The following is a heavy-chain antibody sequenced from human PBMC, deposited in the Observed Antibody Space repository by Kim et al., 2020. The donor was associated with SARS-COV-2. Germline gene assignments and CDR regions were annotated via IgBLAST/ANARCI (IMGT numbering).Heavy chain of an antibody. CDR1: GFTVSSDY. CDR2: IYSGGST. CDR3: ARHDCFDP. V-gene: IGHV3-53*01. J-gene: IGHJ5*02. Sequence: GGSLRLSCAASGFTVSSDYMSWVRQAPGKGLEWVSTIYSGGSTYYADSVKGRFTISRDISKNTLYLQMNSLRAEDTAVYYCARHDCFDPWGQGTLVTVSS.